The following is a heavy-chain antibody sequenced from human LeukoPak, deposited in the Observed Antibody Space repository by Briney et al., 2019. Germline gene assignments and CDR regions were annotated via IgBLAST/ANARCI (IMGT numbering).Heavy chain of an antibody. CDR2: IYYSGST. V-gene: IGHV4-59*12. J-gene: IGHJ5*02. CDR1: GGSISSYY. CDR3: ARGLSFNIVANRNWFDP. D-gene: IGHD2-15*01. Sequence: ASETLSLTCTVSGGSISSYYWSWIRQPPGKGLEWIGYIYYSGSTYYNPSLKSRVTISVDTSKNQFSLKLSSVTAADTAVYYCARGLSFNIVANRNWFDPWGQGTLVTVSS.